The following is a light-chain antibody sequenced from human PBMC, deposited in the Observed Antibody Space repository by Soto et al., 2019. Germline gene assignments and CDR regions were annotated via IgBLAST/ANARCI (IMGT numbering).Light chain of an antibody. Sequence: QSALTQPASVSGSPGQSITISCTGTSSDVGGYNYVSWYQQHPGKAPKLMIYDVSNRPSGVSNRFSGSKSGNTASLTISGLKDEDEADYYCSSYTSSSTVVFGGGTKVTVL. J-gene: IGLJ2*01. CDR1: SSDVGGYNY. CDR3: SSYTSSSTVV. CDR2: DVS. V-gene: IGLV2-14*01.